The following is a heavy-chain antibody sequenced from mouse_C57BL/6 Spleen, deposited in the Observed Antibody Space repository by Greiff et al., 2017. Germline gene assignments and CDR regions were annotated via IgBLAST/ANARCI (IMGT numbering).Heavy chain of an antibody. CDR1: GYSFTGYY. Sequence: EVQLQQSGPELVKPGASVKISCKASGYSFTGYYMTWVKQSPEKSLEWIGEINPSTGGTTYNQKFKAKATLTVDKSSSTAYMQLKSLTSEDSAVYYCARNFDYWGQGTTLTVSS. CDR2: INPSTGGT. J-gene: IGHJ2*01. CDR3: ARNFDY. V-gene: IGHV1-42*01.